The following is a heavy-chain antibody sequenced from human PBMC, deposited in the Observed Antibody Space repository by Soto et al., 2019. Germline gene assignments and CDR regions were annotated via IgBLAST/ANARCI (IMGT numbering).Heavy chain of an antibody. D-gene: IGHD5-12*01. CDR3: ARAPIRAQSWLAP. Sequence: SETLSLTCTVSGGSISSYYWSWIRQPPGKGLEWIGYIYYSGSTNYNPSLKSRVTISVDTSKNQFSLKLSSVTAADTAVYYCARAPIRAQSWLAPWGQGTLVTVSS. CDR2: IYYSGST. J-gene: IGHJ5*02. CDR1: GGSISSYY. V-gene: IGHV4-59*01.